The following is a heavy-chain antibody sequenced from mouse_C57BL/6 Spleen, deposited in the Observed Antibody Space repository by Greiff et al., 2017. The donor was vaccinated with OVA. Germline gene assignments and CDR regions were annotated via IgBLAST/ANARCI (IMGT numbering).Heavy chain of an antibody. J-gene: IGHJ1*03. V-gene: IGHV1-69*01. CDR1: GYTFTSYW. Sequence: QVQLQQSGAELVMPGASVKLSCKASGYTFTSYWMHWVKQRPGQGLEWIGEIDPSDSYTNYNQKFKGKSTLTVDKSSSTAYMQLSSLTSEDSAVYYCARWITRGYFDVWGTGTTVTVSS. CDR2: IDPSDSYT. CDR3: ARWITRGYFDV. D-gene: IGHD1-1*01.